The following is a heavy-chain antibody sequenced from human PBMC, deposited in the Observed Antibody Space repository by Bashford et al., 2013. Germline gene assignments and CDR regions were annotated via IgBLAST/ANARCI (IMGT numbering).Heavy chain of an antibody. CDR1: GYTFNDYG. J-gene: IGHJ4*02. CDR3: ARDRSGYNDY. V-gene: IGHV1-18*04. D-gene: IGHD1-1*01. CDR2: INTYNYNT. Sequence: ASVKVSCKASGYTFNDYGIRWVRQAPGQGLEWMGWINTYNYNTHYAQKLQDRVTMTTDTSTSTAYMELRSLRSDDTAVYYCARDRSGYNDYWGQGTLVTVSS.